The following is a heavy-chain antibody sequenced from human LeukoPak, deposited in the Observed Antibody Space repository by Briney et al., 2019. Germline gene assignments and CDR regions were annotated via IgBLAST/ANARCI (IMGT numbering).Heavy chain of an antibody. D-gene: IGHD1-26*01. V-gene: IGHV1-3*01. CDR3: ARVGRVVGATRSVYFDY. CDR2: INAGNGNT. J-gene: IGHJ4*02. Sequence: ASVTVSCKASGYTFTSYAMHWVRQAPGQRLEWMRWINAGNGNTKYSQKFQGRVTITRDTSASTAYMELSSLRSEDTAVYYCARVGRVVGATRSVYFDYWGQGTLVTVSS. CDR1: GYTFTSYA.